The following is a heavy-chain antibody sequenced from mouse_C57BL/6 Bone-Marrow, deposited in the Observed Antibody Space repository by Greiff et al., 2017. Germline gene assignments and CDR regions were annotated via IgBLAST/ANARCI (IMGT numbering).Heavy chain of an antibody. CDR3: ARPHPPQYYAMDY. V-gene: IGHV1-53*01. J-gene: IGHJ4*01. Sequence: QVQLQQPGTELVKPGASVKLSCKASGYTFTSYWMHWVQQRTGQGLEWIGNINPSNGGTNYNEKFKSKATLTVDKSSSTAYMQLSSLTSEDSAVYYCARPHPPQYYAMDYWGQGTSVTVSS. CDR1: GYTFTSYW. CDR2: INPSNGGT.